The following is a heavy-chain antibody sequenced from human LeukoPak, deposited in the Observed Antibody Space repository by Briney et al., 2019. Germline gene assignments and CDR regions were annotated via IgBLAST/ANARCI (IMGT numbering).Heavy chain of an antibody. J-gene: IGHJ4*02. CDR2: IWYDGSNK. CDR3: ARDIAAAGRVLDY. Sequence: SGGSLRLSCAASGFTFSSYGMHWVRQAPGKGLEWVAVIWYDGSNKYYADSVKGRFTISRDNSKNTLYLQMNSLRAEDTAAYYCARDIAAAGRVLDYWGQGTLVTVSS. V-gene: IGHV3-33*01. D-gene: IGHD6-13*01. CDR1: GFTFSSYG.